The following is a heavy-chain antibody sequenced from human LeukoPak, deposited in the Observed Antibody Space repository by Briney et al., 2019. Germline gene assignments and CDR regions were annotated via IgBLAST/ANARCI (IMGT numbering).Heavy chain of an antibody. D-gene: IGHD2-15*01. Sequence: SGGSLRLSCAASGFTFSSYAMSWVRQAPGKAPEWVSHISRASTITYYTDSVKGRFTISRDNSKNTLYLQMNSLRAEDTAVYYCAKAFVVVVPSIDYWGQGTLVTVSS. CDR2: ISRASTIT. J-gene: IGHJ4*02. CDR1: GFTFSSYA. CDR3: AKAFVVVVPSIDY. V-gene: IGHV3-23*01.